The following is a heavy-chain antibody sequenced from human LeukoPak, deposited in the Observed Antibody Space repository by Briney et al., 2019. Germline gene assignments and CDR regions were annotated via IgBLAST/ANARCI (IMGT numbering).Heavy chain of an antibody. CDR3: AKVYYYGSGSSLLNDAFDI. CDR1: GFTFSSYS. D-gene: IGHD3-10*01. V-gene: IGHV3-21*04. CDR2: ISSSSSYI. Sequence: GGSLRLSCAASGFTFSSYSMNWVRQAPGKGLEWVSSISSSSSYIYYADSVKGRFTISRDNAKNSLYLQMNGLRAEDTALYYCAKVYYYGSGSSLLNDAFDIWGQGTMVTVSS. J-gene: IGHJ3*02.